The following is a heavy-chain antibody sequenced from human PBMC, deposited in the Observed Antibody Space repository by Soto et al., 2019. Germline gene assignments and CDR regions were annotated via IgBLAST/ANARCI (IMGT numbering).Heavy chain of an antibody. Sequence: QGQLVESGGGVVQPRRSLRLSCAVSGFTFSRSGMHWVRQGPGKGLEWVAVISNDGSEQYYAESVKGRFTISRDNSKNTLYLRMNSLSAEDTAVYYCAKDRGSYGNLHWYLDLWGRGTLVSVSS. CDR2: ISNDGSEQ. J-gene: IGHJ2*01. CDR3: AKDRGSYGNLHWYLDL. CDR1: GFTFSRSG. V-gene: IGHV3-30*18. D-gene: IGHD3-10*01.